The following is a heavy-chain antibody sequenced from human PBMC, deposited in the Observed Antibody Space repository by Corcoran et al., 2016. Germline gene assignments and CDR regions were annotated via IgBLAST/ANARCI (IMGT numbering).Heavy chain of an antibody. Sequence: QVQLVQSGAEVKKPGSSVKVSCKASGGTFSSNTISWVRQAPGQGLEWMGGIIPIFGTANYAQKFQGRVTITADESTSTAYMELSSLRSEDTAVYYWARGHRGVVWFGEVRMYAMDVWGQGTTVTVSS. D-gene: IGHD3-10*01. J-gene: IGHJ6*02. CDR3: ARGHRGVVWFGEVRMYAMDV. V-gene: IGHV1-69*01. CDR2: IIPIFGTA. CDR1: GGTFSSNT.